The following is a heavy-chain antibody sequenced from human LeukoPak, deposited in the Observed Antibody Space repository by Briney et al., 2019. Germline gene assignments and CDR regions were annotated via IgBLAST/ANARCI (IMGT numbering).Heavy chain of an antibody. D-gene: IGHD6-6*01. CDR3: AREPVDSSSFRTSDY. V-gene: IGHV3-11*01. CDR2: ISSSGSTI. J-gene: IGHJ4*02. Sequence: GGSLRLSCAASGFTFSDYYMSWIRQAPGKGLEWVSYISSSGSTIYYADSVQGRFTISRANAKNSLYLQMNSMRAEDTAVYYCAREPVDSSSFRTSDYWGQGTLVTVSS. CDR1: GFTFSDYY.